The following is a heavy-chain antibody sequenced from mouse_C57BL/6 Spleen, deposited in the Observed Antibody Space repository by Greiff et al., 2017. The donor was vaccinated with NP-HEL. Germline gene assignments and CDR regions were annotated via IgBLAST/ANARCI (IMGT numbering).Heavy chain of an antibody. CDR1: GFSLTSYG. J-gene: IGHJ4*01. CDR3: ARNWGDDYDPEGYAMDY. D-gene: IGHD2-4*01. Sequence: VQLQQSGPGLVQPSQSLSITCTVSGFSLTSYGVHWVRQSPGKGLEWLGVIWSGGSTDYNAAFISRLSISKDNSKSQVFFKMNSLQADDTAIYYCARNWGDDYDPEGYAMDYWGQGTSVTVSS. V-gene: IGHV2-2*01. CDR2: IWSGGST.